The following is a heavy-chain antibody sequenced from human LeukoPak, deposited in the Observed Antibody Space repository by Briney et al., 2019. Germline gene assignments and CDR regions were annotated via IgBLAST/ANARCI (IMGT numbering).Heavy chain of an antibody. Sequence: ASVKVSCKASGYTFTSYDINWVRQAPGQGLEWMGWMNPNSGNTGYAQKFQGRVTMTRNTSISTAYMELSSLRSEDTAVYYCARWVPRLGLWFGTDYWGQGTLVTVSS. CDR1: GYTFTSYD. CDR3: ARWVPRLGLWFGTDY. CDR2: MNPNSGNT. J-gene: IGHJ4*02. V-gene: IGHV1-8*01. D-gene: IGHD3-10*01.